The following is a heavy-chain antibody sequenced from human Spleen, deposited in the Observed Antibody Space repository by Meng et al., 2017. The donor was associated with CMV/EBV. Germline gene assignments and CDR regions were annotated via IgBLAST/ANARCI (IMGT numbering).Heavy chain of an antibody. CDR3: GKDTGYCTSTSCFRAGGLDY. J-gene: IGHJ4*02. Sequence: GESLKISCAASGFTFSTYSMNWVRQAPGRGLEWVSSISGSGNYIHYADSVKGRFTISRDNAKNSLYPQMNSLRAEDTAVYYCGKDTGYCTSTSCFRAGGLDYWGQGTLVTVSS. CDR1: GFTFSTYS. V-gene: IGHV3-21*01. CDR2: ISGSGNYI. D-gene: IGHD2-2*01.